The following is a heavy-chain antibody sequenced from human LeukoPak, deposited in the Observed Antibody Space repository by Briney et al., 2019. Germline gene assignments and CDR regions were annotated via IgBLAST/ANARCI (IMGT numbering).Heavy chain of an antibody. CDR1: GFTFDDYA. CDR2: ISGDGGST. D-gene: IGHD2-15*01. CDR3: ATDCSGNRCYSL. Sequence: PGGSLRLSCAASGFTFDDYAMHWVRQAPGKGLEWVSLISGDGGSTYYADSVKGRFTISRDNSKNSLYLQMNSLRTEDTALYYCATDCSGNRCYSLWGQGTLVTVSS. V-gene: IGHV3-43*02. J-gene: IGHJ4*02.